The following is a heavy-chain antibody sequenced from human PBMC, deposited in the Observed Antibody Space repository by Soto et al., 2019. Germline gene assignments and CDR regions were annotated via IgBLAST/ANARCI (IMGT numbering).Heavy chain of an antibody. CDR3: ARYCISTSCYAGEGAFDI. D-gene: IGHD2-2*01. CDR2: IYPGDSDT. CDR1: GYSFTSYW. V-gene: IGHV5-51*01. Sequence: GESLKISCKGSGYSFTSYWIGWVRQMPGKGLEWMGIIYPGDSDTRYSPSFQGQVTISADKSISTAYLQWSSLKASDTAMYYCARYCISTSCYAGEGAFDIWGQGTMVTVSS. J-gene: IGHJ3*02.